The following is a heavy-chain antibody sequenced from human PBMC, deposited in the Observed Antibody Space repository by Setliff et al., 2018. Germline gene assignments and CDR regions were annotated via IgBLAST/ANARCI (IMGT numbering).Heavy chain of an antibody. Sequence: SETLSLTCTVSGGSISSSSYYWGWIRQPPGKGLEWIGSIYYSGSTYYNPSLKSRVTISVDTSKNQFSLKLSSVTAADTAVYYCARAGGGSSFTAYYYYYMDVWGKGTTVTVSS. J-gene: IGHJ6*03. CDR2: IYYSGST. CDR1: GGSISSSSYY. D-gene: IGHD6-13*01. CDR3: ARAGGGSSFTAYYYYYMDV. V-gene: IGHV4-39*07.